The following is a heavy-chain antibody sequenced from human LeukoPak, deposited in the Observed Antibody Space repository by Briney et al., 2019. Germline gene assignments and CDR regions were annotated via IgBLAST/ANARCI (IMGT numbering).Heavy chain of an antibody. D-gene: IGHD3-10*01. Sequence: SETLSLTCTISGGSVSDYYWSWIRQSPGKGLEWIGYIYHTGSTSYSPSLKSRVTISADTSQNQFSLKLSSVTAADTAVYYCARATRITMVRGVNKAYDYWGQGTLVTVSS. CDR3: ARATRITMVRGVNKAYDY. J-gene: IGHJ4*02. V-gene: IGHV4-59*02. CDR2: IYHTGST. CDR1: GGSVSDYY.